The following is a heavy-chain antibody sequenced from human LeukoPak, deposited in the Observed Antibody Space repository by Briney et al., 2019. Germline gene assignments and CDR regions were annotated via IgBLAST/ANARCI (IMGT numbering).Heavy chain of an antibody. CDR2: IKQDGSEK. Sequence: AGGSLRLSCAASGSTFSRYWMSWVRQAPGKGLEWVANIKQDGSEKYYVDSVKGRFTISRDNAKNSLYLQMNSLRAEDTAVFYCASLGYCSGGSCFYGMDVWGQGTTVIVSS. J-gene: IGHJ6*02. CDR1: GSTFSRYW. CDR3: ASLGYCSGGSCFYGMDV. D-gene: IGHD2-15*01. V-gene: IGHV3-7*01.